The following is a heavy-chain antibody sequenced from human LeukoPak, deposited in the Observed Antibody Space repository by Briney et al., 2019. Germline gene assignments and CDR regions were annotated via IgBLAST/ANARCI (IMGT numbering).Heavy chain of an antibody. CDR3: AEAETGANTYQPFDY. CDR1: GFTFTSYA. Sequence: GGSLRLSCAASGFTFTSYAMRWVRQAPGKGLEWVSAISGSGGSTYYADSVKGRFTISRDNSKNTLYLQMNSLRAEHTAGYYCAEAETGANTYQPFDYWGQETLVTVSS. J-gene: IGHJ4*02. V-gene: IGHV3-23*01. D-gene: IGHD3-9*01. CDR2: ISGSGGST.